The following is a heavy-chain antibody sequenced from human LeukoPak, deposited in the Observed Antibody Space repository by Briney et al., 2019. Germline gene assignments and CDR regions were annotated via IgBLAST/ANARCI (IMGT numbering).Heavy chain of an antibody. D-gene: IGHD3-10*01. CDR1: GFIFSNYA. CDR3: ARRWLGDPYGMDV. Sequence: GGSLRLSCAASGFIFSNYAMTWVRQAPGKGLEWVSILGGLSESVYYPDSVKGRSTVSRDNSKDTLYLEINSLRGEDTATYYCARRWLGDPYGMDVWGQGTTVTVSS. V-gene: IGHV3-23*01. J-gene: IGHJ6*02. CDR2: LGGLSESV.